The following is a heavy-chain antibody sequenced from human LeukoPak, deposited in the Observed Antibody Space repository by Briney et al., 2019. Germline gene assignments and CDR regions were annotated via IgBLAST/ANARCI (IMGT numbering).Heavy chain of an antibody. J-gene: IGHJ4*02. CDR2: IRYDGSNK. CDR1: GFTFSSYG. V-gene: IGHV3-30*02. D-gene: IGHD2-2*01. Sequence: PGGSLRLSCAASGFTFSSYGMHWVRQAPGKGLEWVAFIRYDGSNKYYADSVKGRFTISRDSSKSTLYLQMNSPLAEDTAVYYCAKDQLGYCSSTSCPIDYWGQGTLVTVSS. CDR3: AKDQLGYCSSTSCPIDY.